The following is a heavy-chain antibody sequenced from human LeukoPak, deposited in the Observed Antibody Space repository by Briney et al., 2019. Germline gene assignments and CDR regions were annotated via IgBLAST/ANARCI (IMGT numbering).Heavy chain of an antibody. D-gene: IGHD3-9*01. CDR2: INHSGST. CDR3: ARGPFRYDMLTGSPVRYWYFDL. J-gene: IGHJ2*01. CDR1: GGSISSGY. V-gene: IGHV4-34*01. Sequence: SETLSLTCTASGGSISSGYWSWIRQPPGKGLEWIGEINHSGSTNYNPSLKSRVTISVDTSKNQFSLKLSSVTAADTAVYYCARGPFRYDMLTGSPVRYWYFDLWGRGTLVTVSS.